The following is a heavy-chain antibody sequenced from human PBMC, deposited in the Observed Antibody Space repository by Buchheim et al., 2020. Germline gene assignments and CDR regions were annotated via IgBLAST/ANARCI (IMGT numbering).Heavy chain of an antibody. V-gene: IGHV3-7*01. CDR3: AKGGFQQVGRFDY. J-gene: IGHJ4*02. CDR1: GFSFSTYW. CDR2: IKQGGSEK. Sequence: EVQLVESGGGLVQPGGSLRLSCAASGFSFSTYWMSWVRQAPGKGLEWVANIKQGGSEKYYVDSVKGRFTISRDNAKNSLFLQMNSLRAEDTAVYYCAKGGFQQVGRFDYWGQGTL. D-gene: IGHD6-6*01.